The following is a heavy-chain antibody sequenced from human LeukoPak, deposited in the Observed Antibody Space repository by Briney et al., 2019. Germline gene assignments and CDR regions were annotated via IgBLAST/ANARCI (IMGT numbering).Heavy chain of an antibody. CDR2: IYSGGNT. D-gene: IGHD4-17*01. CDR1: GFIFNNYA. Sequence: PGGSLRLSCAASGFIFNNYAMSWVRQAPGKGLEWVSFIYSGGNTHYSDSVKGRFTISRDNSKNTLYLQMNSLRADDTAVYYCARRAGEYSHPYDYWGQGTLVTVSS. J-gene: IGHJ4*02. V-gene: IGHV3-23*05. CDR3: ARRAGEYSHPYDY.